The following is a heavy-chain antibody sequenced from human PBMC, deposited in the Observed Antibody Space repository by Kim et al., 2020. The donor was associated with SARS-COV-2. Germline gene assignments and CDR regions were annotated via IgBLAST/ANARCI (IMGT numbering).Heavy chain of an antibody. Sequence: GASLKISCKASGYSFISHWIGWVRQMPGKGLEWMGIIYPGDSDTTYSPSFRGQVTISADKSISTAYLQWSSLKASDTAMYYCARPASTAFWYFDLWGRGTLVTVSS. CDR2: IYPGDSDT. CDR3: ARPASTAFWYFDL. V-gene: IGHV5-51*01. CDR1: GYSFISHW. J-gene: IGHJ2*01.